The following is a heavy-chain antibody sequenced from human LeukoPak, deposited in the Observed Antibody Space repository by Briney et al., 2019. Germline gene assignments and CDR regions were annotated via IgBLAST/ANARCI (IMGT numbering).Heavy chain of an antibody. V-gene: IGHV3-23*01. CDR3: AKGSRVGATVGYAFDI. J-gene: IGHJ3*02. CDR2: ISGSGGST. Sequence: GGSLRLSCAASEFTFSSYAMSWVRQAPGKGLEWVSAISGSGGSTYYADSVKGRFTISRDNSKNTLYLQMNRLRAEDTAVYYCAKGSRVGATVGYAFDIWGQGTMVTVSS. D-gene: IGHD1-26*01. CDR1: EFTFSSYA.